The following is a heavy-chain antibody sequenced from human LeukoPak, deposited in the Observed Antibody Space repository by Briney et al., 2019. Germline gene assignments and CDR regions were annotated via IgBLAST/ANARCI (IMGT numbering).Heavy chain of an antibody. CDR1: GYSFTSNY. J-gene: IGHJ4*02. CDR2: IYPRDGST. Sequence: GVSVKVSCKVSGYSFTSNYIHWVRQAPGQGLEWMGMIYPRDGSTSYAQRFQDRVTVTRDTSTSTVHMELSGLRSEDTAVYYCARDQEGFDHWGQGTLVTVSS. V-gene: IGHV1-46*01. CDR3: ARDQEGFDH.